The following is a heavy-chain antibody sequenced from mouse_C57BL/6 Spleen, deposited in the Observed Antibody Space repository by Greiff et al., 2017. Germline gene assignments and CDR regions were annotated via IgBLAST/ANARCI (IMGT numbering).Heavy chain of an antibody. J-gene: IGHJ4*01. V-gene: IGHV1-54*01. Sequence: QVQLKQSGAELVRPGTSVKVSCKASGYAFTNYLIEWVKQRPGQGLEWIGVINPGSGGTNYNEKFKGKATLTADKSSSTAYMQLSSLTSEDSAVYFCARSTTAYYAMDYWGQGTSVTVSS. CDR3: ARSTTAYYAMDY. CDR2: INPGSGGT. CDR1: GYAFTNYL. D-gene: IGHD4-1*02.